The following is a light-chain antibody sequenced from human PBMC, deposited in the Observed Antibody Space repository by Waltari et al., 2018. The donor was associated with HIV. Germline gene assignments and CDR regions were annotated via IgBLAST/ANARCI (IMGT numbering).Light chain of an antibody. Sequence: QSALTQPPSASGSPGQSVTISCTGTSSAVGGSNFVSWYQHHPGKAPKLMIYEVSKRPSGVPDRFSGSKSGNTASLTVSGLQAEDEADYYCSSYAGNRRVFGGGTKLTVL. CDR3: SSYAGNRRV. CDR1: SSAVGGSNF. V-gene: IGLV2-8*01. J-gene: IGLJ3*02. CDR2: EVS.